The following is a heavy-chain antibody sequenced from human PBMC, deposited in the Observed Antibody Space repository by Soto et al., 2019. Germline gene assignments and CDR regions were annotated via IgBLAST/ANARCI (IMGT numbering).Heavy chain of an antibody. CDR1: GGSITTTTYY. V-gene: IGHV4-39*07. CDR2: IYHSGST. D-gene: IGHD6-13*01. CDR3: ASHSSHWPFFDF. J-gene: IGHJ4*02. Sequence: SETLSLTCTVSGGSITTTTYYWAWIRQPPGKGLEWIGYIYHSGSTYYNPSLNSRVTMSVDTSKNQFSLKLSSVTAADTAVYYCASHSSHWPFFDFWGQGTLVTVSS.